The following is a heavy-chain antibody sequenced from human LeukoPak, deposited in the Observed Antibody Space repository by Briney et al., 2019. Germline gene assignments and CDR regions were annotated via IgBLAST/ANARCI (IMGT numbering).Heavy chain of an antibody. J-gene: IGHJ5*02. Sequence: AGSLRLSCAASGFTFSSYGMHWVRQAPGKGLEWVAFIRYDGSNKYYADSVKGRITISRDNSKNTLYLQMNSLRAEDTAVYYCAKDPGIVVVTITWGQGTLVTVSS. CDR2: IRYDGSNK. CDR3: AKDPGIVVVTIT. V-gene: IGHV3-30*02. D-gene: IGHD3-22*01. CDR1: GFTFSSYG.